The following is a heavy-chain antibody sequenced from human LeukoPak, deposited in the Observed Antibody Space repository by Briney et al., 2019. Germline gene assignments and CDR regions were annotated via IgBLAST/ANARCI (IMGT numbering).Heavy chain of an antibody. V-gene: IGHV3-49*04. CDR3: TRDRHFYESSGYPNWFDS. Sequence: GGSLRLSCAGPGFVFGDYFMSWVRQAPGKGPEWVSFIRNKAYSETTEYAASVKGRFIISRDDSKSIAYLQMNSLKTEDTAVYYCTRDRHFYESSGYPNWFDSWGQGTLVTVSS. CDR1: GFVFGDYF. D-gene: IGHD3-22*01. CDR2: IRNKAYSETT. J-gene: IGHJ5*01.